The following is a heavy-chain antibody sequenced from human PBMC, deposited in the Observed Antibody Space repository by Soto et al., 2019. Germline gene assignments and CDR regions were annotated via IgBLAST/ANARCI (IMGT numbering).Heavy chain of an antibody. CDR1: GGTFRSYA. Sequence: QVQLVQSGAEVKKPGSSVKVSCKASGGTFRSYAISWVRQAPGQGLEWMGGIIPISGTTNYAQKFQGRVTTTEDESTSTAYMELNSLRSEDTAVYYCAKAYSSSSHQFDYWGQGTLVTVSS. D-gene: IGHD6-6*01. J-gene: IGHJ4*02. CDR2: IIPISGTT. CDR3: AKAYSSSSHQFDY. V-gene: IGHV1-69*12.